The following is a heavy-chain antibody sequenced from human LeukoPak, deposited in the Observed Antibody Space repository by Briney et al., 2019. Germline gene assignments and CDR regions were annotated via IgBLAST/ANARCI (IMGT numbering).Heavy chain of an antibody. J-gene: IGHJ5*02. V-gene: IGHV3-30*02. CDR2: IRYDGSNK. Sequence: GGSLRLSCAASGFTFSSYGMHWVRQAPGKGLEWVAFIRYDGSNKYYADSVKGRFTISRDNSKNTLYLQMNSLRAEDTAVYYCALLRGCSSTSCYRVYNWFDPWGQGTLVTVSS. CDR3: ALLRGCSSTSCYRVYNWFDP. D-gene: IGHD2-2*01. CDR1: GFTFSSYG.